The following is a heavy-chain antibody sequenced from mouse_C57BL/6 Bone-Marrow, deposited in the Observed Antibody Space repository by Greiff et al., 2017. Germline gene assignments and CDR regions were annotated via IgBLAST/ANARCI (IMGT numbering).Heavy chain of an antibody. Sequence: QVQLQQPGTELVKPGASVKLSCKASGYTFTSYWMPWVKQRPGQGLEWIGNINPSNGGTNYNEKFKSKATLTVDKSSSTAYMQLSSLTSEDSAVYYCARGDGNHWYFDVWGTGTTVTVSS. V-gene: IGHV1-53*01. CDR1: GYTFTSYW. D-gene: IGHD2-1*01. J-gene: IGHJ1*03. CDR3: ARGDGNHWYFDV. CDR2: INPSNGGT.